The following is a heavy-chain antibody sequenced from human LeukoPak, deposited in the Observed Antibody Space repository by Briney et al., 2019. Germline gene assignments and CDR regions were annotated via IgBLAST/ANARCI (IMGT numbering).Heavy chain of an antibody. CDR1: GGSISSSSYY. D-gene: IGHD3-22*01. Sequence: SETLSLTCTVSGGSISSSSYYWGWIRQPPGKGLEWIGSIYYSGSTYYNPSLKSRVTISVAPSKNQFSLKLSSVTAADTAVYYCARHLTNYYHYFDYWGQGTLVTVSS. V-gene: IGHV4-39*01. CDR3: ARHLTNYYHYFDY. CDR2: IYYSGST. J-gene: IGHJ4*02.